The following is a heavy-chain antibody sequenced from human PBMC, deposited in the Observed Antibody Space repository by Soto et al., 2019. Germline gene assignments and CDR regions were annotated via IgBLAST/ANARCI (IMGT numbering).Heavy chain of an antibody. CDR2: ISTDKGKT. Sequence: QVQLVQSGPEVKKPGASVKVSCKTSGYTFTSYVITWVRQAPGQGLEWMGWISTDKGKTNYAQKFQGRGTMTTDTSTSTAYMELTSLRSDDTAVYYCATRSPAFDYWGQGTLVTVSS. CDR3: ATRSPAFDY. CDR1: GYTFTSYV. J-gene: IGHJ4*02. V-gene: IGHV1-18*01.